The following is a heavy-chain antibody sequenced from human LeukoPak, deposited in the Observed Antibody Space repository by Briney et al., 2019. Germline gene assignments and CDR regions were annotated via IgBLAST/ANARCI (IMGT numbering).Heavy chain of an antibody. V-gene: IGHV4-59*01. J-gene: IGHJ4*02. CDR3: ARSPSGSYYFDY. Sequence: PSETLSLTCTVSGGSINNYYWSWIRQPPGKGLEWIGHISYSGNTNYNSSLRSRVTISVDTSNNQFSLRLSSVTAEDTAVYYCARSPSGSYYFDYWGQGTLVTVSS. CDR1: GGSINNYY. D-gene: IGHD1-26*01. CDR2: ISYSGNT.